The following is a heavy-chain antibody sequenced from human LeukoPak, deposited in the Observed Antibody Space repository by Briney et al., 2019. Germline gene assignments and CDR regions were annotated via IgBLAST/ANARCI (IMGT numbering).Heavy chain of an antibody. J-gene: IGHJ4*02. CDR1: GFTFSSYA. D-gene: IGHD3-16*02. CDR2: ISGSGENT. CDR3: AKTVSGSYSYQGGDY. V-gene: IGHV3-23*01. Sequence: GGSLTLSCAASGFTFSSYAMSWVRQAPGKGLEWVSAISGSGENTNYADSVKGRFTMSRDNSRNMLYLQMNSLRDEDTAKYYCAKTVSGSYSYQGGDYWGQGTLVTDSS.